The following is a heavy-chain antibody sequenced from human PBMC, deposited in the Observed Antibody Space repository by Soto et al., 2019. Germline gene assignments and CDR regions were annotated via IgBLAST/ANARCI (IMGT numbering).Heavy chain of an antibody. Sequence: GGSLRLSCSASGFMFSDYAMHWVRQAPGKGLECVANIKQDGSERYYVDSVKGRFTISRDNAKNSLYLQMNSLRAEDTAIYYCARAAVWGQGTLVTVSS. CDR3: ARAAV. CDR2: IKQDGSER. J-gene: IGHJ4*02. V-gene: IGHV3-7*05. CDR1: GFMFSDYA.